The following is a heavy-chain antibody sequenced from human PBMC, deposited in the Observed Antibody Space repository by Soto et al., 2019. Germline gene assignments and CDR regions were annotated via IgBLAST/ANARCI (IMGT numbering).Heavy chain of an antibody. D-gene: IGHD2-2*01. CDR2: IDPSDSHT. CDR3: ARVGYCSSTSCYVGLYYSDA. V-gene: IGHV5-10-1*01. J-gene: IGHJ4*02. Sequence: EVQLVQSGAEVKKPGESLRISCKASGYSFTNYWINWVRQMPGKGLEWMGRIDPSDSHTNYSPSFQGHVFMSADKSISTAYLQWSSLKASDTAMYYCARVGYCSSTSCYVGLYYSDAWGQGTLVTVSS. CDR1: GYSFTNYW.